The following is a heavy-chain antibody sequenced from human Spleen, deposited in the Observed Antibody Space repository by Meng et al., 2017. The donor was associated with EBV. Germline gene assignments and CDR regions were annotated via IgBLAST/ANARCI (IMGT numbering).Heavy chain of an antibody. CDR3: AKDLSGRFDP. D-gene: IGHD1-14*01. Sequence: VQCVGTGGGVVRPGRSLRLSFAASGFIFSGYGFHWVRQAPGKGPEWVAIIPSDASHNKYYADSVKGRFTISRDNSKNTLYLQMNSLKIEDTAVYYCAKDLSGRFDPWGQGTLVTVSS. CDR2: IPSDASHNK. J-gene: IGHJ5*02. CDR1: GFIFSGYG. V-gene: IGHV3-30*18.